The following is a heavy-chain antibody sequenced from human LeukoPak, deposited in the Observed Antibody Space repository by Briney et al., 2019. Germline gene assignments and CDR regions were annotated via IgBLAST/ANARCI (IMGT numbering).Heavy chain of an antibody. J-gene: IGHJ4*02. CDR1: GFTFSSYW. CDR3: ARNARGPGDY. CDR2: IKEDGSEK. D-gene: IGHD2-2*01. Sequence: GSLRLSCAASGFTFSSYWMNWVRQAPGKGLEWVANIKEDGSEKYYVDSVKGRFTISRDNAKNSVYLQMNSLRAEDTAIYYCARNARGPGDYWGQGTVVTVSS. V-gene: IGHV3-7*01.